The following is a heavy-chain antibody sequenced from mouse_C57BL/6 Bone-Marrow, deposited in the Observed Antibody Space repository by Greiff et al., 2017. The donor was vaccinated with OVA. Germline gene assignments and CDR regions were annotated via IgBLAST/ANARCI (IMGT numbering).Heavy chain of an antibody. CDR1: GYTFTSYW. D-gene: IGHD2-3*01. Sequence: QVQLKQPGAELVRPGSSVKLSCKASGYTFTSYWMDWVKQRPGQGLEWIGNIYPSDSETHYNQKFKDKATLTVDKSSSTAYMQLSSLTSEDSAVYYCARDDCYWKFAYWGQGTLVTVSA. CDR2: IYPSDSET. J-gene: IGHJ3*01. V-gene: IGHV1-61*01. CDR3: ARDDCYWKFAY.